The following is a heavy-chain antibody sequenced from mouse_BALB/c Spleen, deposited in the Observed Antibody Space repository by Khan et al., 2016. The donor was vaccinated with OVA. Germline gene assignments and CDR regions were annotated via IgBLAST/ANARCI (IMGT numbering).Heavy chain of an antibody. V-gene: IGHV1-69*02. J-gene: IGHJ3*01. CDR3: TREGGDGSSFAY. Sequence: QVQLKQSGIELVRPGAPVKLSCKASGYTFTNYWINWVKQRPGQGLEWIGNIYPSDSYTTYNQRFKDKATLTVDKSSSTAYLLLSSPTSEDSAVYYCTREGGDGSSFAYWGQGTLVTVSA. CDR2: IYPSDSYT. D-gene: IGHD2-3*01. CDR1: GYTFTNYW.